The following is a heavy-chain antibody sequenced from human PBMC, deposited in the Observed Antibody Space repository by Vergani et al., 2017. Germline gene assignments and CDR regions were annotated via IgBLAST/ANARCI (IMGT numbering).Heavy chain of an antibody. CDR3: VKDNDYDADGPIDL. CDR1: GFTFQAFA. D-gene: IGHD3-16*01. Sequence: EVQLLEAGGGRVQPGGSLRLSCTASGFTFQAFAFHWVRQVSGRGLEWVSGVDRNYGVKNGKSFEGRFSISRDNDKKAVFLQMNNLRHEDTALYFCVKDNDYDADGPIDLWCRGTLVTVSS. V-gene: IGHV3-9*01. J-gene: IGHJ2*01. CDR2: VDRNYGVK.